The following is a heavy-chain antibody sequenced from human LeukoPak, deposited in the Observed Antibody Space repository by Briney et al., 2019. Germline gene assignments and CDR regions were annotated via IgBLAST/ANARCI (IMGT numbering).Heavy chain of an antibody. J-gene: IGHJ4*02. Sequence: SETLSLTCTVSGGSISSSSYYWSWIRQPAGKGLEWIGRIYTSGSTNYNPSLKSRVTMSVDTSKNQFSLKLSSVTAADTAVYYCARQYCSSTSCHEDYWGQGTLVTVSS. CDR1: GGSISSSSYY. V-gene: IGHV4-61*02. CDR2: IYTSGST. D-gene: IGHD2-2*01. CDR3: ARQYCSSTSCHEDY.